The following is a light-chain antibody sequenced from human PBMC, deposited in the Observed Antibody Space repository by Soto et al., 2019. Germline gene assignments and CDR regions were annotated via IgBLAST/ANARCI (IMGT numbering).Light chain of an antibody. CDR1: QSVLYSSNNKNY. CDR3: QQYYSTLPT. V-gene: IGKV4-1*01. CDR2: RAS. J-gene: IGKJ1*01. Sequence: DIVMTQSPDSLAVSLGERATINCKSSQSVLYSSNNKNYLAWYQQKPGQPPKLLIYRASTRESGVPDRFSVRGSGTDFTLTISSLQAEDVAVYYCQQYYSTLPTFGQGTKVEIK.